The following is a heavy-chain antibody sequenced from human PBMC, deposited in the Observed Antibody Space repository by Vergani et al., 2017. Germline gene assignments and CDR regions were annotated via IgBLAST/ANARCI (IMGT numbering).Heavy chain of an antibody. CDR2: IIPIFGTA. J-gene: IGHJ4*02. CDR1: GGTFSSYA. V-gene: IGHV1-69*06. Sequence: QVQLVQSGAEVKKPGSSVKVSCKASGGTFSSYAISWVRQAPGQGLEWMGGIIPIFGTANYAQKFQGRVTSTADKSTSTAYMELSSLRSEDTAVYYCARRHPVYSSGWIYYFDYWGQGTLVTVSS. CDR3: ARRHPVYSSGWIYYFDY. D-gene: IGHD6-19*01.